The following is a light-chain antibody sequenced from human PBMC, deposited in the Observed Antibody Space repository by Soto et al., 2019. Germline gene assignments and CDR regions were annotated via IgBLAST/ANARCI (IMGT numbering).Light chain of an antibody. Sequence: EIVKTQSPATLSLSPGERATLSCRASQSVSSALAWYHQKPGQAPRLLIYGASTRATGIPARFSGSGSGAEFTLTINSLQSEDFAVYYCQQYNNWPITFGQGTRLEIK. CDR3: QQYNNWPIT. V-gene: IGKV3-15*01. CDR2: GAS. CDR1: QSVSSA. J-gene: IGKJ5*01.